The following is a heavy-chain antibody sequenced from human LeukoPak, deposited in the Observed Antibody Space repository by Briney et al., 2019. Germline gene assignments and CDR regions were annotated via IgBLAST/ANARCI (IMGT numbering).Heavy chain of an antibody. J-gene: IGHJ6*02. Sequence: ASVKVSCKASGYTFTSYDINWVRQATGQGLEWMGWMNPNSGNTGYAQKFQGRVTMTRNTSISTAYMELSSLRSEDTAVYYCARWHNGGNSNYYYGMDVWGQGTTVTVSS. CDR3: ARWHNGGNSNYYYGMDV. D-gene: IGHD4-23*01. CDR2: MNPNSGNT. V-gene: IGHV1-8*01. CDR1: GYTFTSYD.